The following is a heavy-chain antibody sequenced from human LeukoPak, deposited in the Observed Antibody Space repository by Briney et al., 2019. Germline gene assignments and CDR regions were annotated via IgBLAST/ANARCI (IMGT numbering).Heavy chain of an antibody. CDR3: ARSNGDYPLGYFQH. CDR1: GGSFSGYY. D-gene: IGHD4-17*01. Sequence: SETLSLTCAVYGGSFSGYYWSWIRQPPGKGLEWIGEINHSGSTNYNPSLKSRVTISVDTSKNQFSLKLSSVTAADTAVYYCARSNGDYPLGYFQHWGQGTLVTVSS. J-gene: IGHJ1*01. V-gene: IGHV4-34*01. CDR2: INHSGST.